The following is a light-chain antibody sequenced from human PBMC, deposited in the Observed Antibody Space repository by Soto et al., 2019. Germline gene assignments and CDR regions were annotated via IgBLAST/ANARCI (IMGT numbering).Light chain of an antibody. Sequence: QSALTQPASVSGSPGQSITISCTGTSSDVGGYNYVSWYQQHPGKAPKFIIYDVSNRPSGVSTLFSGSKSGNTASLTISGLQAEDEADYYCNSYTTSNTRQIVFGTGTKVTVL. CDR2: DVS. CDR3: NSYTTSNTRQIV. CDR1: SSDVGGYNY. J-gene: IGLJ1*01. V-gene: IGLV2-14*01.